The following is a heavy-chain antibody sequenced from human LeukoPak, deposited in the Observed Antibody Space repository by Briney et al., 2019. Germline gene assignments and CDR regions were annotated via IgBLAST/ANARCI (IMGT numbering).Heavy chain of an antibody. CDR3: ASHYYDSSGYYNYFDY. CDR2: IYTSGST. J-gene: IGHJ4*02. CDR1: GGSISSYY. V-gene: IGHV4-4*07. D-gene: IGHD3-22*01. Sequence: SSETLSLTCTVSGGSISSYYWSWIRQPAGKGPEWIGRIYTSGSTNYNPSLKSRVTMSVDTSKNQFSLKLSSVTAADTAVYYCASHYYDSSGYYNYFDYWGQGTLVTVSS.